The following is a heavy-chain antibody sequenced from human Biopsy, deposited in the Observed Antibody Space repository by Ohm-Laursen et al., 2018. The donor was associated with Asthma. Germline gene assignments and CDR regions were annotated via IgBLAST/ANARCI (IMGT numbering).Heavy chain of an antibody. CDR2: IYSGGTS. Sequence: SLRLSCAASGFTVSRDHMFWVRQAPGKGLEWVSVIYSGGTSHTADSVRGRFTVSRDYSKNTLYLQMHSLRAEDTAVYYCARGDSSNWSHYYFDYWGQGTLVTVSS. V-gene: IGHV3-53*01. D-gene: IGHD3-22*01. CDR1: GFTVSRDH. CDR3: ARGDSSNWSHYYFDY. J-gene: IGHJ4*02.